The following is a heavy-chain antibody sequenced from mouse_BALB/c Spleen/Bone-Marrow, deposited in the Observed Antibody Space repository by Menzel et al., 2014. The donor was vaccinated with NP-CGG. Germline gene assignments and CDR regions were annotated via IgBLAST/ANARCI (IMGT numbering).Heavy chain of an antibody. D-gene: IGHD1-2*01. CDR3: ARGNGYHFDY. J-gene: IGHJ2*01. CDR2: ISYSGNA. CDR1: GDSITCSY. Sequence: EVKLMESGPSLVRPSQTLSLTCSVTGDSITCSYWNWIRKFPGNKLEYMGYISYSGNAYYNPSLKSRISLTRDTSKNQYYLQLNSVTTEDTATYFCARGNGYHFDYWGQGTTLTVSS. V-gene: IGHV3-8*02.